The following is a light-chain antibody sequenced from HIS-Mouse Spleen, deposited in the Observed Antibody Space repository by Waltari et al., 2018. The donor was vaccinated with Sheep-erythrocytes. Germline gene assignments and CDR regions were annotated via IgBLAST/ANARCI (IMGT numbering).Light chain of an antibody. CDR3: AAWDDSLSGPV. CDR2: RNN. CDR1: SSNIGSNY. Sequence: QSVLTQPPSASGTPGQRVTIPCSGSSSNIGSNYVYWYQQLPGTAPKLPIYRNNQRPSGVPDRFSGSKSGTSASLAISGLRSEDEADYYCAAWDDSLSGPVFGGGTQLTAL. J-gene: IGLJ7*02. V-gene: IGLV1-47*01.